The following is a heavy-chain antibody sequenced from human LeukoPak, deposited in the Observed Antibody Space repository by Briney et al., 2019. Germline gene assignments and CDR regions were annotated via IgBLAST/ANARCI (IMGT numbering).Heavy chain of an antibody. CDR1: GWSISSRCFY. V-gene: IGHV4-39*01. J-gene: IGHJ4*02. CDR3: ARHPDYFDY. Sequence: SETLSLPCPVSGWSISSRCFYWGVIPPPPGKGVEWIGSIYYSGSTYYNPSLKSRVTISVDTSKNQFSLKLSSVTAADTAVYYCARHPDYFDYWGQGTLVTVSS. CDR2: IYYSGST.